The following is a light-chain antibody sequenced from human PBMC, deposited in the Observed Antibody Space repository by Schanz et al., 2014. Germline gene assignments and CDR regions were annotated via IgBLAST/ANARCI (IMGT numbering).Light chain of an antibody. CDR3: RSYKSSGAYV. CDR2: DVT. V-gene: IGLV2-14*01. J-gene: IGLJ1*01. Sequence: QSVLTQPASVSGSPGQSITISCTGTSSDVGGYNYVSWYQQHPGKAPKLMIYDVTNRPSGVSNRFSGSKSGNTASLTISGLQAEDEADYYCRSYKSSGAYVFGSGTKVTVL. CDR1: SSDVGGYNY.